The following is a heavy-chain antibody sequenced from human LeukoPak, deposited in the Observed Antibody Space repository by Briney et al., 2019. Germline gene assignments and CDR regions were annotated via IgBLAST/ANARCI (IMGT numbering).Heavy chain of an antibody. CDR2: VTANRGGT. Sequence: ASVKVSCKASGYTFTGSYMHSVRQAPGQGLEWMGWVTANRGGTNYAEKFQGRVTMTRDTAISKAYMELSRVRAEDTGVYYGVRGDGGYGYFQHWGQGTLVTVSS. CDR3: VRGDGGYGYFQH. V-gene: IGHV1-2*02. CDR1: GYTFTGSY. D-gene: IGHD3-22*01. J-gene: IGHJ1*01.